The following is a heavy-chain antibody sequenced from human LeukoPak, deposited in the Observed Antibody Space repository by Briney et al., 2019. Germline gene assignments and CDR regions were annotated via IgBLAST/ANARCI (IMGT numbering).Heavy chain of an antibody. D-gene: IGHD2/OR15-2a*01. J-gene: IGHJ5*02. V-gene: IGHV3-7*01. Sequence: GGSLRLSCAASGFTFRTYWMAWFRQAPGKGLEWVANIKYDEIEKYYADSVKGRFTISRDNAKNSLYLQMNSLRDEDTAVYYCTRDLVIEPTGDWFDPWGQGTLVTVSS. CDR3: TRDLVIEPTGDWFDP. CDR1: GFTFRTYW. CDR2: IKYDEIEK.